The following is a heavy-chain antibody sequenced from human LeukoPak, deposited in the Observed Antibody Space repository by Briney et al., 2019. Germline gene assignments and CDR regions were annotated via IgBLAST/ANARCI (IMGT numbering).Heavy chain of an antibody. D-gene: IGHD6-13*01. CDR3: ARVVAAAGILGYYYYYMDV. Sequence: PSETLSLTCTVSGGSISSSSYYWGWIRQPPGKGLEWIGSIYYSGSTYYNPSLKSRVTISVDTSKNQFSLKLSSVTAADTAVYYCARVVAAAGILGYYYYYMDVWGKGTTVTVSS. CDR2: IYYSGST. V-gene: IGHV4-39*07. CDR1: GGSISSSSYY. J-gene: IGHJ6*03.